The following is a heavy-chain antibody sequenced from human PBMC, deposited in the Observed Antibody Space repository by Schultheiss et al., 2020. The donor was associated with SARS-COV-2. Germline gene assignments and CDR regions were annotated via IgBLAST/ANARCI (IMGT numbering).Heavy chain of an antibody. CDR1: GGSISSSSYY. CDR3: ARCNTAMATSY. D-gene: IGHD5-18*01. Sequence: GSLRLSCTVSGGSISSSSYYWGWIRQPPGKGLEWIGSIYYSGSTHYNPSLKSRVTISVDTSKNQFSLKLSSVTAADTAVYYCARCNTAMATSYWGQGTLVTVSS. V-gene: IGHV4-39*01. J-gene: IGHJ4*02. CDR2: IYYSGST.